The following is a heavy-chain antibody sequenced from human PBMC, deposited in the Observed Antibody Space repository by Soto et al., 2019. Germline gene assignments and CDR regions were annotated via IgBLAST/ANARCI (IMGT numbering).Heavy chain of an antibody. Sequence: EVQLVESGGGLVQPGGSLRLSCAASGFTFSSYAMHWVRQAPGKGLEYVSAISSNGGSTYYANSVKGRFTISRDNSKNTLYLQMGSLRAEDMAVYYCARANYYDSSGYVHWGQGTLVTVSS. CDR2: ISSNGGST. J-gene: IGHJ4*02. D-gene: IGHD3-22*01. V-gene: IGHV3-64*01. CDR1: GFTFSSYA. CDR3: ARANYYDSSGYVH.